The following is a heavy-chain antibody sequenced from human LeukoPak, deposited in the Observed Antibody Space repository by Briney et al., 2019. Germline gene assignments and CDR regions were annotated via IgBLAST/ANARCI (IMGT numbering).Heavy chain of an antibody. J-gene: IGHJ4*02. CDR2: IYYSGST. CDR1: GGSFSGYY. Sequence: SETLSLTCAVFGGSFSGYYWTWIRQPPGKGLEWIGYIYYSGSTNYNPSLKSRVTISVDTSKNQFSLKLSSVTAADTAVYYCARDQCSGGSCFHDYWGQGTLVTVSS. CDR3: ARDQCSGGSCFHDY. V-gene: IGHV4-59*01. D-gene: IGHD2-15*01.